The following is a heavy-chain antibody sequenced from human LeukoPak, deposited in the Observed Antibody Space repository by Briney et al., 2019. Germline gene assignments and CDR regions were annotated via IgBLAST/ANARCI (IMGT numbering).Heavy chain of an antibody. D-gene: IGHD2/OR15-2a*01. Sequence: KPSQTLSLTCTVSGGSINSGEYYWSWIRQPPGKGLEWIGYIYYSGNSFYNPSLKSRVTISVDTSKNHVSVNLSSVTAADTAVYYCARGNNPYYFDYWGQGTLVTVSS. CDR2: IYYSGNS. J-gene: IGHJ4*02. V-gene: IGHV4-30-4*08. CDR3: ARGNNPYYFDY. CDR1: GGSINSGEYY.